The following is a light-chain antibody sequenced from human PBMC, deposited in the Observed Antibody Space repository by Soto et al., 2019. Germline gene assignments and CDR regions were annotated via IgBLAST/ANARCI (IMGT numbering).Light chain of an antibody. V-gene: IGKV3-15*01. CDR3: QQYNNWPWT. CDR2: GAS. Sequence: ELVMTQSPATLSVSPGQRATLSCRASQSVSSNLAWYQQKPGQAPRLLIYGASTRATGIPARFSGSGSGTEFTLTISGLQSEDFAVYYCQQYNNWPWTFGQGTKVDIK. J-gene: IGKJ1*01. CDR1: QSVSSN.